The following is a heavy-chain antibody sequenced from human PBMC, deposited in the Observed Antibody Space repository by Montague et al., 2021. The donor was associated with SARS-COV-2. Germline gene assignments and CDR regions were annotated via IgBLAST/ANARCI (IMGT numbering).Heavy chain of an antibody. D-gene: IGHD3-9*01. J-gene: IGHJ6*02. Sequence: PALVKPTQTLTLTCTFSGFSLSTSGMCVSWIRQPPGKALEWLALIDWDDDKYYSTSLKTRLTISKDTSKNQVVLTMTNMDPVVTATYYCARMDILTGYYAYGMDVWGQGTTVTVSS. V-gene: IGHV2-70*01. CDR2: IDWDDDK. CDR1: GFSLSTSGMC. CDR3: ARMDILTGYYAYGMDV.